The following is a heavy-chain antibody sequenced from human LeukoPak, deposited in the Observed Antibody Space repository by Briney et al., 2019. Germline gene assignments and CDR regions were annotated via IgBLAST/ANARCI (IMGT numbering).Heavy chain of an antibody. CDR2: IYHSGST. D-gene: IGHD3-22*01. V-gene: IGHV4-38-2*02. Sequence: PSETLSLTCTVSGYSISSGYYWGWIRQPPGKGLEWIGSIYHSGSTYYNPSLKSRVTISVDTSKNQFSLKLSSVTAADTAVYYCASSYYYDSSGYYYYWGQGTLVTVSS. CDR3: ASSYYYDSSGYYYY. J-gene: IGHJ4*02. CDR1: GYSISSGYY.